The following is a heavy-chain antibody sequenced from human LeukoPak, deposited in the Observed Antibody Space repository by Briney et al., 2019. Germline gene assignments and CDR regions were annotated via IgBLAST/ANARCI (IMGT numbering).Heavy chain of an antibody. CDR1: GASIRSESYY. CDR3: ARVMAVNPDWFDP. J-gene: IGHJ5*02. V-gene: IGHV4-61*09. CDR2: IYHTGST. D-gene: IGHD5-24*01. Sequence: PSQTLSLTCTVSGASIRSESYYWTWIRQPAGKGLERYGHIYHTGSTKYNPSLKSRVTILIDTSNNQFSLRLNSVTAADTAVYYCARVMAVNPDWFDPWGQGTLVTVSS.